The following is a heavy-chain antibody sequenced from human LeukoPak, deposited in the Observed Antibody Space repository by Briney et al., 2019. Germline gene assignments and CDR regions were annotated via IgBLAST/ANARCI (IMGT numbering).Heavy chain of an antibody. CDR2: IRYDGSNK. CDR3: AKSPKYQLARGYMDV. J-gene: IGHJ6*03. Sequence: GGSLRLSCAASGFTFSSYGMHWVRQAPGKGLEWVAFIRYDGSNKYYADSVKGRFTISRDNSKNTLYLQMNSLRAEDTAVYYCAKSPKYQLARGYMDVWGKGTTVTVSS. CDR1: GFTFSSYG. V-gene: IGHV3-30*02. D-gene: IGHD2-2*01.